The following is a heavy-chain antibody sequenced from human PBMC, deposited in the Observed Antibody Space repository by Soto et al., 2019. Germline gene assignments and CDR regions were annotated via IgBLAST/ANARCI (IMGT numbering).Heavy chain of an antibody. V-gene: IGHV3-33*01. D-gene: IGHD6-13*01. Sequence: ESGGGVVQPGRSLRLSCAASGFTFSSYGMHWVRQAPGKGLEWVAVIWYDGSNKYYADSVKGRFTISRDNSKNTLYLQMNSLRAEDTAVYYCARGGGLMSSSWFDYWGQGTLVTVSS. CDR3: ARGGGLMSSSWFDY. J-gene: IGHJ4*02. CDR2: IWYDGSNK. CDR1: GFTFSSYG.